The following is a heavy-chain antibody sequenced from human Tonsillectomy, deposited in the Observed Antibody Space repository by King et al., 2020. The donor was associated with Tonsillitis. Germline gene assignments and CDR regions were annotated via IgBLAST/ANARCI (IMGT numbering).Heavy chain of an antibody. D-gene: IGHD2-15*01. V-gene: IGHV4-38-2*02. CDR1: GYSISSGYY. CDR3: AREVTGSDY. Sequence: QLQESGPGLVRPSETLSLTCAVSGYSISSGYYWGWIRQPPGRGLQWIGNIYHSGITYCNPSLKSRVTISVDPSKNQFSLKLKPVTAADTAMYYCAREVTGSDYWGQGTLVTVSS. CDR2: IYHSGIT. J-gene: IGHJ4*02.